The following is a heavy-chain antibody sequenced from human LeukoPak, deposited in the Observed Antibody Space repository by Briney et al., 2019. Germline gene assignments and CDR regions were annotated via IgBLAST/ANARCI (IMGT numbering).Heavy chain of an antibody. Sequence: KASETLSLTCAVYGGSFSGYYWSWIRQPPGKGLEWIGEINHSGSTNYNPSLKSRVTISVDTSKNQFSLKLSSVTAADTAVYYCARDGGATVADYYYYGMDVWGQGTTVTVSS. J-gene: IGHJ6*02. CDR2: INHSGST. D-gene: IGHD4-23*01. V-gene: IGHV4-34*01. CDR1: GGSFSGYY. CDR3: ARDGGATVADYYYYGMDV.